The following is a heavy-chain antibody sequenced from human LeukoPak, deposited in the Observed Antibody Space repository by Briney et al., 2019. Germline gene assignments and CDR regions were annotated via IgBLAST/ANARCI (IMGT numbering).Heavy chain of an antibody. J-gene: IGHJ6*02. CDR3: ARGHYYYYGMDV. CDR2: IYYSGAI. V-gene: IGHV4-4*02. Sequence: TSGTLSLTCAVSGGSISSSNWWSWIRQPPGKGLEWIGYIYYSGAINYNPFLKSRVTISVDTSKNQFSLKLSSVTAADTAVYYCARGHYYYYGMDVWGQGTTVTVSS. CDR1: GGSISSSNW.